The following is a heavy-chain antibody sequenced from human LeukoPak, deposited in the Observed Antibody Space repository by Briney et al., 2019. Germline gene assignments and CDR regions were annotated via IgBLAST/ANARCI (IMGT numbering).Heavy chain of an antibody. Sequence: AGGSLRLSCAASGFTFSRYSMNWVRQAPGKGLEWIGRIKTKTDGGTTEYAAPVKGRFTISRDDSKNTVYLQMNSLKTEDTALYYCVTRVKSTGDYWGQGTLVTVSS. V-gene: IGHV3-15*01. J-gene: IGHJ4*02. CDR1: GFTFSRYS. CDR3: VTRVKSTGDY. D-gene: IGHD1-1*01. CDR2: IKTKTDGGTT.